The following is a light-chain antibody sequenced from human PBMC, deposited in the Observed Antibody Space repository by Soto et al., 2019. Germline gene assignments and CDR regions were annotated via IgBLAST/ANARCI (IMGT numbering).Light chain of an antibody. Sequence: EIVLTQSPGTLPLSPGERATLSCRASQSVSNNYLAWYQQKPGQAPRLLIYGASTRATGIPARFSGSGSGTEFTLTISSLQSEDFAVYYCQQYNNWPPWTFGQGTKVDIK. CDR1: QSVSNN. CDR2: GAS. V-gene: IGKV3-15*01. CDR3: QQYNNWPPWT. J-gene: IGKJ1*01.